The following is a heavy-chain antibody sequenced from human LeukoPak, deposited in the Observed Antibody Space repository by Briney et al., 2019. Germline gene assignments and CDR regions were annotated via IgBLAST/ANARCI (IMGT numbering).Heavy chain of an antibody. V-gene: IGHV3-23*01. CDR2: IGSTGRNT. J-gene: IGHJ4*02. CDR3: AKGGSGWYGDY. D-gene: IGHD6-19*01. CDR1: GFTFSSYA. Sequence: PGGSLRLSCAVSGFTFSSYAMSWVRQAPGKGVEWVSTIGSTGRNTYYTDSVKGRFTISRDNSKNTLYLQINGLRADDTAVYYCAKGGSGWYGDYWGQGTLVTVSS.